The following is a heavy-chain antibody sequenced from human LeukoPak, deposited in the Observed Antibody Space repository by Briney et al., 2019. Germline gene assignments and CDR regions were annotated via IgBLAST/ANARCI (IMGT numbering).Heavy chain of an antibody. Sequence: SETLSLTCTVSGGSIINHYWSWTRQPAGKGLEWIGRIYSSGSANYSPSLKSRVSMSIDTSNNHFSLNLTPVTAADTALYFCARDVRYASGWSTPESWGQGTLVTVSS. CDR1: GGSIINHY. CDR2: IYSSGSA. V-gene: IGHV4-4*07. CDR3: ARDVRYASGWSTPES. J-gene: IGHJ5*02. D-gene: IGHD6-19*01.